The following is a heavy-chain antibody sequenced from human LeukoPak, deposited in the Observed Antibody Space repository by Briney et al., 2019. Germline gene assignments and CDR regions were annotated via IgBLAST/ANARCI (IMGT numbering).Heavy chain of an antibody. D-gene: IGHD3-22*01. J-gene: IGHJ4*02. Sequence: GGSLRLSCAASGFTFSSYWMHWVRQAPGKGLVWVSRINSDGSSTSYADSVKGRFTISRDNAKNTLYLQMNGLRAEDTAVYYCARAGYYDSSGYLSARRQYYFDYWGQGTLVTVSS. CDR2: INSDGSST. V-gene: IGHV3-74*01. CDR3: ARAGYYDSSGYLSARRQYYFDY. CDR1: GFTFSSYW.